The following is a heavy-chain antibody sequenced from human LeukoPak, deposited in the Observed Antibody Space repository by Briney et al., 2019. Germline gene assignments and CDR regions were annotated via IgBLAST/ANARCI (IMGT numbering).Heavy chain of an antibody. CDR2: IYYSGST. Sequence: SETLSLTCTVSGGSISSSSYYWGWIRQPPGKGLEWIGSIYYSGSTYYNPSLKSRVTIYVHTSKNQFSLKLSSVTAAHTAVYYCARDYSNQRGFDYGGQATLVTVSS. D-gene: IGHD4-11*01. CDR3: ARDYSNQRGFDY. J-gene: IGHJ4*02. CDR1: GGSISSSSYY. V-gene: IGHV4-39*02.